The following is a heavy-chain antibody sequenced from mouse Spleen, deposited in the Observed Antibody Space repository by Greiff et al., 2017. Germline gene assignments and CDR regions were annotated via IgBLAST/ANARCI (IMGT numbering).Heavy chain of an antibody. CDR2: ISSGGSYT. CDR1: GFTFSSYA. CDR3: ARHNWSFDY. D-gene: IGHD4-1*01. V-gene: IGHV5-9-3*01. Sequence: EVKLMESGGGLVKPGGSLKLSCAASGFTFSSYALSWVRQTPEKRLEWVATISSGGSYTYYPDSVKGRFTISRANAENTLYLQMNSLRSEDTAMYYCARHNWSFDYWGQGTTLTVSS. J-gene: IGHJ2*01.